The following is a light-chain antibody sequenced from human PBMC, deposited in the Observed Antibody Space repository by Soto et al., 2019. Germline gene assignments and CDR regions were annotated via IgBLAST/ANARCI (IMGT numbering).Light chain of an antibody. CDR2: EVN. V-gene: IGLV2-14*01. Sequence: QSVLTQPASVSGSPRQSITISCTGASSDVGGYTYVSWYQQHPGKAPKLMIYEVNNRPSGVSHRFSGSKSGNTASLTISGLQAEDEADYYCSSYTSSSTLYVFGTGTKSPS. J-gene: IGLJ1*01. CDR3: SSYTSSSTLYV. CDR1: SSDVGGYTY.